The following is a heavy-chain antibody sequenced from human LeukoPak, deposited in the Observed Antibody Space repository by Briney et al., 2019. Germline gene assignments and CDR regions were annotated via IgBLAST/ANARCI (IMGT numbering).Heavy chain of an antibody. D-gene: IGHD3-10*01. J-gene: IGHJ5*02. CDR1: GFTFSSYW. CDR2: INYSDGKT. V-gene: IGHV3-23*01. Sequence: GGSLRLSCAASGFTFSSYWMSWVRQAPGKGLEWVSGINYSDGKTSYADSVKGRFTISRDNSRNTLYLQMNSLRVEDTAVYYCAKDSGNRLYSYADLWGQGILVTVSS. CDR3: AKDSGNRLYSYADL.